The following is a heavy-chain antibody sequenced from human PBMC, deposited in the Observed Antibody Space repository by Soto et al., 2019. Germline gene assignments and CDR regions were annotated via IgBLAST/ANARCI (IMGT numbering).Heavy chain of an antibody. D-gene: IGHD2-21*02. CDR2: ISSSGDT. V-gene: IGHV3-21*01. CDR3: AREETAWPLAYGLDV. CDR1: GFTFGSYS. Sequence: GGSLRLSCAASGFTFGSYSMHWVRQAPGKGLEWVTSISSSGDTYYADSLKGRLTISRDYAKNSLSLQMNSLRAEDTAVYYCAREETAWPLAYGLDVWGQGTTVTVSS. J-gene: IGHJ6*02.